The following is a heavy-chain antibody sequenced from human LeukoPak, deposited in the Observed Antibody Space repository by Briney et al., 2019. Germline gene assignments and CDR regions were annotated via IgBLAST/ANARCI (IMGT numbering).Heavy chain of an antibody. CDR2: INPSGGST. CDR1: GYIFTSYY. Sequence: ASVKVSCKASGYIFTSYYVHWVRQAPGQGLEWMGIINPSGGSTSYAQKFQGRVTMTRDTSTSTVYMELSSLRSEDTAVYYCARVSYDSSGYYYRSFDYWGQGTLVTVSS. V-gene: IGHV1-46*01. J-gene: IGHJ4*02. CDR3: ARVSYDSSGYYYRSFDY. D-gene: IGHD3-22*01.